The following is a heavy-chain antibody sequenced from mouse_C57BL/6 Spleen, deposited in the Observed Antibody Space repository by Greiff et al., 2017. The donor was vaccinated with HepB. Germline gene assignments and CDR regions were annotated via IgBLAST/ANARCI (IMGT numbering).Heavy chain of an antibody. Sequence: QVQLQQSGPELVKPGASVKISCKASGYAFSSSWMNWVKQRPGKGLEWIGRIYPGDGDTNYNGKFKGKATLTADKSSSTAYMQLSSLTSEDSAVYFCARDWSFDYWGQGTTLTPVSFDYWGQGTTLTVSS. V-gene: IGHV1-82*01. J-gene: IGHJ2*01. D-gene: IGHD2-4*01. CDR2: IYPGDGDT. CDR1: GYAFSSSW. CDR3: ARDWSFDYWGQGTTLTPVSFDY.